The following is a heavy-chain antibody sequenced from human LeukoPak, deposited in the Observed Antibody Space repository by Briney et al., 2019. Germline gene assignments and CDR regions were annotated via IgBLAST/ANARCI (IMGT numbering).Heavy chain of an antibody. CDR1: GFTFSSYA. J-gene: IGHJ3*02. CDR2: ISYDGSNK. V-gene: IGHV3-30*18. Sequence: PGGSLRLSCAASGFTFSSYAMSWVRQAPGKGLEWVAVISYDGSNKYYADSVKGRFTISRDNSKNTLYLQMNSLRAEDTAVYYCAKDSPVGAFDIWGQGTMVTVSS. CDR3: AKDSPVGAFDI. D-gene: IGHD1-26*01.